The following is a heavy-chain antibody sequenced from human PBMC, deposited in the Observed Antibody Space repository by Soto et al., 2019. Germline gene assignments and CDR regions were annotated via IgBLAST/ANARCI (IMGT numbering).Heavy chain of an antibody. J-gene: IGHJ4*02. V-gene: IGHV4-61*01. CDR2: ISYSGST. Sequence: SETLSLTCTVSGDSVSSASYYWDWIRQPPGQGLEWIGYISYSGSTDYNPTLKSRVTISVDTSKNQFSLKLSSATAADTAVYYCARGRYSSGRFDFCGQGTRVTVSS. D-gene: IGHD6-19*01. CDR1: GDSVSSASYY. CDR3: ARGRYSSGRFDF.